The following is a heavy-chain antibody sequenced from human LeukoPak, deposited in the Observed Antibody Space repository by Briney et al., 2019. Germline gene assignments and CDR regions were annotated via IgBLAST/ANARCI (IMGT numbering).Heavy chain of an antibody. D-gene: IGHD3-22*01. CDR2: INPSGGST. Sequence: ASVKVSCKASGYTFSSYYMHWVRQAPGQGLEWMGLINPSGGSTGYAQKFQGRVTMTRDMSTSTVYVELSSLRSEDTAVYYCARSYYFDSSGYYFPVDYWGQGTLVTVSS. J-gene: IGHJ4*02. CDR1: GYTFSSYY. V-gene: IGHV1-46*01. CDR3: ARSYYFDSSGYYFPVDY.